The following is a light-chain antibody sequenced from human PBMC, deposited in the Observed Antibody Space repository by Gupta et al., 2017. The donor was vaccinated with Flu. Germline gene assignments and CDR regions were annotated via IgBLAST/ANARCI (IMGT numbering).Light chain of an antibody. Sequence: EIVMTQSPATLSGSRGEPATLSCRASQSIDNYLAWYQQRPGQAPRLLIHGAPTRATGSAARFSGTASGTEFTLSISSLQSEDFAVYYCEQYSQWPPTFGRGTKVEIK. CDR3: EQYSQWPPT. V-gene: IGKV3-15*01. CDR2: GAP. J-gene: IGKJ1*01. CDR1: QSIDNY.